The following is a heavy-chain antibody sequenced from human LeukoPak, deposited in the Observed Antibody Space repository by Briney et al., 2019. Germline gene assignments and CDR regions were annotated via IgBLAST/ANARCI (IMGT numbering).Heavy chain of an antibody. V-gene: IGHV4-59*01. Sequence: SESLSLTCTVSGGSISGFYWSWIRQPPGKGLEWLGYIFYSGSTNYNPSLTSRVTLSVDTSRNQFSLKLTSVTAADTAVYYCARGMITFGGVVVPFGYWGQGTLVTVSS. CDR3: ARGMITFGGVVVPFGY. CDR2: IFYSGST. J-gene: IGHJ4*02. CDR1: GGSISGFY. D-gene: IGHD3-16*02.